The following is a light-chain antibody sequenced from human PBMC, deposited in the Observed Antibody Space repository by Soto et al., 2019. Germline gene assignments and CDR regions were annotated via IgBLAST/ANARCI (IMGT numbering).Light chain of an antibody. V-gene: IGLV1-44*01. CDR1: SSNIGSNT. Sequence: QSVLTQPPSASGTPGQRVTISCSGSSSNIGSNTVNWYQHLPGTAPKLLIYYNNQRPTGVTGRFSASKSGTSASLAISGLQSEDEADYYCAAWDDILNLYVFGTGTQLTVL. CDR3: AAWDDILNLYV. J-gene: IGLJ1*01. CDR2: YNN.